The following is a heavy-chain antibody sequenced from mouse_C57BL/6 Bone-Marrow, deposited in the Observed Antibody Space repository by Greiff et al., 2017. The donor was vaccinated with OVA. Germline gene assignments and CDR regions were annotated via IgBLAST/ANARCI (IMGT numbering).Heavy chain of an antibody. D-gene: IGHD4-1*02. V-gene: IGHV1-87*01. Sequence: VKLMESGPELARPWASVKISCQAFYTFSRRVHFAIRDTNYWMQWVKQRPGQGLEWIGAIYPGNGDTSYNQKFKGKATLTADKSSSTAYMQLSSLTSEDSAVYYCASTGRRGYFDVWGTGTTVTVSS. J-gene: IGHJ1*03. CDR3: SEDSAVYYCASTGRRGYFDV. CDR2: GQGLEWIG. CDR1: YTFSRRVH.